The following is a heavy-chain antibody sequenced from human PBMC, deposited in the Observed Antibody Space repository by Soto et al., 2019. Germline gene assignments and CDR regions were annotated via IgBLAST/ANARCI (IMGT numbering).Heavy chain of an antibody. Sequence: PGEALKISCKAAGYRFASKWIGCARQMAGKVLEWVGIIYPGDSDTRYSPTFQGQVTISADKFTSTAYLQFNTLKASDTAIYYCAGAISALPPSATHGIAFRLQATPVSVS. CDR3: AGAISALPPSATHGIAF. V-gene: IGHV5-51*01. D-gene: IGHD3-3*01. J-gene: IGHJ6*02. CDR2: IYPGDSDT. CDR1: GYRFASKW.